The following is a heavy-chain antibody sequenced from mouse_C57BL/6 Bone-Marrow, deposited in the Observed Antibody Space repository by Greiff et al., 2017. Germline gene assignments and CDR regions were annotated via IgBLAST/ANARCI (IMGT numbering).Heavy chain of an antibody. CDR3: AREGWLLLSAY. J-gene: IGHJ3*01. Sequence: QVQLQQPGAELVKPGASVKLSCKASGYTFTSYWMHWVKQRPGQGLEWIGMIHPNSGSTNYNEKFKGKATLTVDKSSSTAYMQLSSLTSVDSAVYYCAREGWLLLSAYWGQETLVTVSA. CDR1: GYTFTSYW. V-gene: IGHV1-64*01. D-gene: IGHD2-3*01. CDR2: IHPNSGST.